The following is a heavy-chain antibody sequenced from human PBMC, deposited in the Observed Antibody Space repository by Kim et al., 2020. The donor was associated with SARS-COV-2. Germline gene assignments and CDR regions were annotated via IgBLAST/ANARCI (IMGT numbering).Heavy chain of an antibody. Sequence: ASVKVSCKASGYTFTSYGISWVRQAPGQGLEWLGWITAYNGNTNYAQKLQGRVTITTDKSTSTAYMALRSLSSDDTAVYYCARAPLPFYGLYYYGMDGWG. D-gene: IGHD3-10*01. CDR1: GYTFTSYG. CDR2: ITAYNGNT. J-gene: IGHJ6*02. V-gene: IGHV1-18*01. CDR3: ARAPLPFYGLYYYGMDG.